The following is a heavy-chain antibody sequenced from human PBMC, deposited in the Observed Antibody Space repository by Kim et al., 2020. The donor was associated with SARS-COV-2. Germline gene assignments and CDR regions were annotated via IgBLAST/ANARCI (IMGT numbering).Heavy chain of an antibody. V-gene: IGHV1-46*01. D-gene: IGHD3-22*01. J-gene: IGHJ6*02. CDR1: GYTLTNYY. CDR3: ARVSAGYYYGMDV. CDR2: ISPSHGNT. Sequence: ASVKVSCKSSGYTLTNYYIQWVRLAPGQGLEWMGIISPSHGNTSYAQKFRGRVAMTRDTSTSTVYMEVSRLRFEDTAVYYCARVSAGYYYGMDVWGHGTTVTDSS.